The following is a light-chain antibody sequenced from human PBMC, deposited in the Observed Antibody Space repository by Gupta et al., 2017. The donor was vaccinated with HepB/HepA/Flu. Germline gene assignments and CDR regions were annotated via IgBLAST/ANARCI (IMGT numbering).Light chain of an antibody. Sequence: QTVVPPEPSFPVSPGVTVTLTCGLSSGSVSTNFYPSWYQQTPCQTPRTLIYNTNTRSSGVPDRFSGSILGNKAALTITGAQEEDESEYYCVLYMSSGIVVVGGGTKLTVL. CDR3: VLYMSSGIVV. V-gene: IGLV8-61*01. J-gene: IGLJ2*01. CDR2: NTN. CDR1: SGSVSTNFY.